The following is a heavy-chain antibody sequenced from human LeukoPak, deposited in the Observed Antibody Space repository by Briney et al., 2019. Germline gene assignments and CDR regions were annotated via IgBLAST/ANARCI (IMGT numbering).Heavy chain of an antibody. CDR3: ARDYVWGSFSP. Sequence: GGSLRLSCAASGFTFSSSAMSWVRQAPGKGLVWVSRINSDGSSTSYADSVKGRFTISRDNAKNTLYLQMNSLRAEDTAVYYCARDYVWGSFSPWGQGTLVTVSS. D-gene: IGHD3-16*01. CDR2: INSDGSST. V-gene: IGHV3-74*01. J-gene: IGHJ5*02. CDR1: GFTFSSSA.